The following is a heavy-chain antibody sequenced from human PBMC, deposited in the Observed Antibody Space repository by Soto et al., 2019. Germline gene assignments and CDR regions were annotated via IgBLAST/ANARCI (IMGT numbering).Heavy chain of an antibody. CDR1: GGTFSSYT. CDR2: IIPILGIA. J-gene: IGHJ3*02. V-gene: IGHV1-69*02. CDR3: ARGEYSGYEMEFMIAFDI. Sequence: ASVKVSCKASGGTFSSYTISWVRQAPGQGLEWMGRIIPILGIANYAQKFQGRVTITADKSTSTAYMELSSLRSEDKAVYYCARGEYSGYEMEFMIAFDIWGQGTMVTVSS. D-gene: IGHD5-12*01.